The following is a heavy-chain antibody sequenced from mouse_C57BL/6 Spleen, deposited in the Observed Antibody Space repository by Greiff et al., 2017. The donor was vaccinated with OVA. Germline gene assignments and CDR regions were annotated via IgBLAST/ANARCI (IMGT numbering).Heavy chain of an antibody. CDR3: ARQEVATDY. D-gene: IGHD1-1*01. V-gene: IGHV5-6*01. CDR2: ISSGGSYT. Sequence: EVKVVESGGDLVKPGGSLKLSCAASGFTFSSYGMSWVRQTPDKRLEWVATISSGGSYTYYPDSVKGRFTISRDNAKNTLYLQMSSLKSEDTAMYYCARQEVATDYWGQGTTLTVSS. J-gene: IGHJ2*01. CDR1: GFTFSSYG.